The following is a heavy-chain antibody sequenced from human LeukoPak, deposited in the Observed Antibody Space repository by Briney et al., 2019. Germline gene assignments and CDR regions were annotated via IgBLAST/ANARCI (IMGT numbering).Heavy chain of an antibody. CDR2: IYHSGST. D-gene: IGHD3-3*01. Sequence: PSETLSLTCAVSGYSISSGYYWGWIRQPPGKGLEWIGSIYHSGSTYYNPSLKSRVTISVDTSKNQFSLKLSSVTAADTAVYYCARHGGAIYYYYMDVWGTGTTVTVSS. CDR1: GYSISSGYY. V-gene: IGHV4-38-2*01. CDR3: ARHGGAIYYYYMDV. J-gene: IGHJ6*03.